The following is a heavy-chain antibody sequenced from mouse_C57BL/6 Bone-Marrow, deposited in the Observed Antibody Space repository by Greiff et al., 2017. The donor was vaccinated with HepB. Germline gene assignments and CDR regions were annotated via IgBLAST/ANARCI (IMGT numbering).Heavy chain of an antibody. Sequence: EVKLQESGPGMVKPSQSLSLTCTVTGYSITSGYDWHWIRHFPGNKLEWMGYISYSGSTNYNPSLKSRISITHDTSKNHFFLKLNSVTTEDTATYYCARGLRRGAMDYWGQGTSVTVSS. V-gene: IGHV3-1*01. CDR2: ISYSGST. CDR3: ARGLRRGAMDY. J-gene: IGHJ4*01. D-gene: IGHD2-2*01. CDR1: GYSITSGYD.